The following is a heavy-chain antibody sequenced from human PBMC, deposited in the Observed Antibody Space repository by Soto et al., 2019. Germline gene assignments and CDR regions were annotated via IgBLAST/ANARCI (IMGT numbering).Heavy chain of an antibody. V-gene: IGHV4-59*01. CDR3: ARVWGYAFDY. CDR1: GGSISRYY. D-gene: IGHD3-16*01. CDR2: IYYSGST. J-gene: IGHJ4*02. Sequence: SGTLSLTCTVSGGSISRYYWSWIRQPPGKGLEWIGYIYYSGSTNYNPSLKSRVTISVDTSKNQFSLKLSSVTAADTAVYYCARVWGYAFDYWGQGTLVTVSS.